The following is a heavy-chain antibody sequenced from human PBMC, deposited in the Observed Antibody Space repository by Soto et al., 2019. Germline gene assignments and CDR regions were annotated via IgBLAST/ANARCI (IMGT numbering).Heavy chain of an antibody. J-gene: IGHJ3*02. CDR3: ARGSYYDFWSGYDAFDI. CDR2: IIPILGIA. CDR1: GGTFSSYA. D-gene: IGHD3-3*01. V-gene: IGHV1-69*04. Sequence: ASVKVSCKASGGTFSSYAISWVRQAPGQGLEWMGRIIPILGIANYAQKFQGRVTITADKSTSTAYMELSSLRSEDTAVYYCARGSYYDFWSGYDAFDIWGQGTMVTVSS.